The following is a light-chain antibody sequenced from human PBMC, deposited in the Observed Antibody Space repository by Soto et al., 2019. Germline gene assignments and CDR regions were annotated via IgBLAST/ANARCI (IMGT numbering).Light chain of an antibody. CDR3: SSYAGRNNVV. J-gene: IGLJ2*01. Sequence: QSALTQPPSASGSPGQSVTISCTGTSGDVGGYNYVSWYQQHPGKAPKLMIYEVSKRPSGVPDRFSGSKSGNTASLTVSGLQSEDEADYYCSSYAGRNNVVFGGGTQLTVL. CDR1: SGDVGGYNY. CDR2: EVS. V-gene: IGLV2-8*01.